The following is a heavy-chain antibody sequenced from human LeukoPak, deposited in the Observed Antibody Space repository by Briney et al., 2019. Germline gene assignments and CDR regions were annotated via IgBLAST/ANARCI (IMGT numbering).Heavy chain of an antibody. D-gene: IGHD6-19*01. CDR3: ARESVAGENFDY. CDR1: GFXFSSYE. V-gene: IGHV3-48*03. CDR2: ISSGGNIL. Sequence: GGSLRLSCAASGFXFSSYEMNWVRQAPGKGLEWVSYISSGGNILYCADSVKGRFTISRDNVKNSVYLQMNSLRAEDTAVYYCARESVAGENFDYWGQGTLVTVSS. J-gene: IGHJ4*02.